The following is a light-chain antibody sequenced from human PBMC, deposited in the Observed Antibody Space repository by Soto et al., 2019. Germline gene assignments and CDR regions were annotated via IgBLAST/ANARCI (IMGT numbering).Light chain of an antibody. CDR3: QHYGGSFI. J-gene: IGKJ3*01. V-gene: IGKV3-20*01. Sequence: EIVLTQSPGTLSLSPGEGATVSCRVSQSINSKSLVWYQRKFGQAPRLLIYNTSTRATGIPDRFSGSGAGTDFTLSISGREPEDVAVYYCQHYGGSFIFGPGTKVDVK. CDR1: QSINSKS. CDR2: NTS.